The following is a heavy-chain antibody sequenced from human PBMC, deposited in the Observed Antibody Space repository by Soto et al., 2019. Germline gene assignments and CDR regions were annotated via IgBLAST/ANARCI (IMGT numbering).Heavy chain of an antibody. CDR1: GGSISSYY. CDR3: ASDYYGSGGDGGMEV. V-gene: IGHV4-59*01. D-gene: IGHD3-10*01. CDR2: IYYSGST. Sequence: QVQLQESGPGLVKPSETLSLTCTVSGGSISSYYWSWIRQPPGKGLEWIGYIYYSGSTNYNPSLKTRVTVPVDPSRNQFSLELSSVTAADRGVYYCASDYYGSGGDGGMEVWGEGTTVTVSS. J-gene: IGHJ6*04.